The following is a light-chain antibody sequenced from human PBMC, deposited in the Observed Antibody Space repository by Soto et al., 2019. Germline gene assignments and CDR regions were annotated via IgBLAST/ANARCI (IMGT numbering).Light chain of an antibody. V-gene: IGKV3-20*01. Sequence: EVVLTQSPDTLSLSPGERATVSCRASQTISRNYLAWYQKKPGQAPRLLIYGASTRATGIPDRFTGSGSGTGFTLTIARLEPEDFAVYYCQQYGGPVPWTFGQGTKV. CDR3: QQYGGPVPWT. CDR2: GAS. J-gene: IGKJ1*01. CDR1: QTISRNY.